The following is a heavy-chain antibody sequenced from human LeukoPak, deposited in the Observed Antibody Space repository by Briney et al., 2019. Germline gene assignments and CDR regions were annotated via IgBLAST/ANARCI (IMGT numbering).Heavy chain of an antibody. CDR3: AKDAKEYYDILTGLNWFDP. V-gene: IGHV3-23*01. D-gene: IGHD3-9*01. J-gene: IGHJ5*02. CDR1: GFTFSSYA. Sequence: GESLRLSCAASGFTFSSYAMSWVRQAPGKGLEWVSAISGSGGSTYYADSVKGRFTISRDNSKNTLYLQMNSLRAEDTAVYYCAKDAKEYYDILTGLNWFDPWGQGTLVTVSS. CDR2: ISGSGGST.